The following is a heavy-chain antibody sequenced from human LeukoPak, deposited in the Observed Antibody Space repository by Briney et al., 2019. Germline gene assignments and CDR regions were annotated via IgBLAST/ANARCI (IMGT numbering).Heavy chain of an antibody. Sequence: GGSLGLSCAASGFTFSSYSMNWVRQAPGKGLEWVSSISSSSSYIYYADSVKGRFTISRDNAKNSLYLQMNSLRAEDTAVYYCARVRSGWNSNWFDPWGQGTLVTVSS. J-gene: IGHJ5*02. CDR1: GFTFSSYS. CDR2: ISSSSSYI. D-gene: IGHD6-19*01. CDR3: ARVRSGWNSNWFDP. V-gene: IGHV3-21*01.